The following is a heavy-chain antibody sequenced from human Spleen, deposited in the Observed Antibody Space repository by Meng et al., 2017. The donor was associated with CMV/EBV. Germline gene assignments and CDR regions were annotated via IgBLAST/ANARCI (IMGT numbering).Heavy chain of an antibody. CDR1: GLPFSGSC. V-gene: IGHV3-73*01. Sequence: LSCAASGLPFSGSCKHWVRQGSGKGLEWVGRIRSKANSYATAYAASVKGRFTISRDDSKNTAYLQMNSLKTEDTAVYYCTRLYRSVYWGQGTLVTVSS. J-gene: IGHJ4*02. CDR3: TRLYRSVY. CDR2: IRSKANSYAT. D-gene: IGHD2-2*02.